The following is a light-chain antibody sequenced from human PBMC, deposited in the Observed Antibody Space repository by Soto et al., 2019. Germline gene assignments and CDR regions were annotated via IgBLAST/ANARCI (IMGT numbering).Light chain of an antibody. CDR2: RNN. J-gene: IGLJ2*01. Sequence: QSVLTQPPSASGTPGQRVTISCSGSTSNIGNFYVYWYQQVPGTAPKLLIYRNNQRPSGVPDRFSGSKSGTSASLAISGLRSEDEADYYCAAWDDSLSGVVFGGGTKLTVL. CDR3: AAWDDSLSGVV. V-gene: IGLV1-47*01. CDR1: TSNIGNFY.